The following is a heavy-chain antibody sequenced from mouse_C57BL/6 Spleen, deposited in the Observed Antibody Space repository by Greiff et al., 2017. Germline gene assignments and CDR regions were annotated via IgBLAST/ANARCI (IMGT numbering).Heavy chain of an antibody. CDR3: ARRRSSPNYAMDY. CDR1: GFNIKDYY. V-gene: IGHV14-2*01. Sequence: VHVKQSGAELVKPGASVKLSCTASGFNIKDYYMHWVKQRTEQGLEWIGRIDPEDGETKYAPKFQGKATITADTSSNTAYLQLSSLTSEDTAVYYCARRRSSPNYAMDYWGQGTSVTVSS. CDR2: IDPEDGET. J-gene: IGHJ4*01.